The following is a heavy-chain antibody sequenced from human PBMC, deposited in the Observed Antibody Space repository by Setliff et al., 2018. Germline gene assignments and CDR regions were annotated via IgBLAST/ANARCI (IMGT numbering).Heavy chain of an antibody. CDR2: ISGSGGST. D-gene: IGHD3-16*01. CDR1: GFTFSSYA. J-gene: IGHJ1*01. Sequence: LRLSCAASGFTFSSYAMSWVRQAPGKGLEWVSAISGSGGSTYYADSVKGRFTISRDNSKNTLYLQMNSLRAEDTAVYYCAKVSRDCPHSLISYFQHWGQGTLVTVSS. CDR3: AKVSRDCPHSLISYFQH. V-gene: IGHV3-23*01.